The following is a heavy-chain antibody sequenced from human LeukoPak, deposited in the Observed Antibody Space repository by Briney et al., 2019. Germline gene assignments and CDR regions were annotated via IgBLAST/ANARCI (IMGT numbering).Heavy chain of an antibody. Sequence: SGTLSLTCAVSGGSISSSNWWSWVRQPPGKGLEWIGEIYHSGSTNYNPFLKSRVTISVDKSKNQFSLKLSSVTAADTAVYYCARYDYGDTGWYFDLWGRGTLVTVSS. D-gene: IGHD4-17*01. J-gene: IGHJ2*01. CDR3: ARYDYGDTGWYFDL. CDR2: IYHSGST. V-gene: IGHV4-4*02. CDR1: GGSISSSNW.